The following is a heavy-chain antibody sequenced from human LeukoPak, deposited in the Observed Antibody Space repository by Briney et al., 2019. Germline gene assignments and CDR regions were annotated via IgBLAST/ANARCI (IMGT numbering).Heavy chain of an antibody. D-gene: IGHD6-13*01. CDR2: IYSGGST. V-gene: IGHV3-66*01. CDR3: ARDRLPGYSSSWNGS. Sequence: GGSLRLAFSASGLTVSSNYIGWGRQAPGRGVEWGSVIYSGGSTYYADSVKSSVTISRDNSKNTLYLQMNSLRAEDTALYYCARDRLPGYSSSWNGSWGQRTPVTASS. CDR1: GLTVSSNY. J-gene: IGHJ5*02.